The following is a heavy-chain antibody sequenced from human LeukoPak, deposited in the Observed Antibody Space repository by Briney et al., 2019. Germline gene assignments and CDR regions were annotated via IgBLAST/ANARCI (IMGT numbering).Heavy chain of an antibody. V-gene: IGHV3-30*02. D-gene: IGHD3-3*01. CDR2: IRYDGSNK. Sequence: PGGSLRLSCAASGFTFSSYGMHWVRQAPGKGLEWVAFIRYDGSNKYYADSVKGRFTISRDNSKNTLYLQMNSLRAEDTAVYYCAKDMPDGDQPGHYDFWSGSQLDYWGQGTLVTVSS. CDR3: AKDMPDGDQPGHYDFWSGSQLDY. CDR1: GFTFSSYG. J-gene: IGHJ4*02.